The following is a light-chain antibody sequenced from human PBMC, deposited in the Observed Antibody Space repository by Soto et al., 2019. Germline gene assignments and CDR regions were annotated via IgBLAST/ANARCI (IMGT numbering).Light chain of an antibody. J-gene: IGKJ1*01. CDR3: QQYGGSPRT. Sequence: EIVLTQSPGTLSLSPGEGATLSCRASQSIGGNFLAWYPQRRGQAPRLLIHGASNRATGIPDRFSGRGSGTDFTLTITRLEPEDFAVYYCQQYGGSPRTFGQGTKVEVK. CDR1: QSIGGNF. CDR2: GAS. V-gene: IGKV3-20*01.